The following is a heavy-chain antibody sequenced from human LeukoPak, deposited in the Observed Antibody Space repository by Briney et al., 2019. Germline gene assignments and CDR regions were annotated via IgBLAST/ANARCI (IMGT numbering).Heavy chain of an antibody. D-gene: IGHD5-24*01. CDR1: GYTFTSYG. CDR2: ISAYNGNT. J-gene: IGHJ4*02. CDR3: VRDLGPRGIISPQGY. Sequence: GASVKVSCKASGYTFTSYGISWVRQAPGQGLEWMGWISAYNGNTNYAQNLQGRVTMTTDTSTSTAYMELRSLRSDDTAVYYCVRDLGPRGIISPQGYWGQGTLVTVSS. V-gene: IGHV1-18*01.